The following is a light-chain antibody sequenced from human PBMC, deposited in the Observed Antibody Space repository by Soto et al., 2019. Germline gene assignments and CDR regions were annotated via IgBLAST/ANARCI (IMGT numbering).Light chain of an antibody. Sequence: DSMLTQSPVSLAVSLGERATINCRSSQSVLFKSNNKKYLARHPRQPGPAAKLLIFWASTRESGVPHRCSRGGSGTDFTLTISRLQAEDVAVYYCQQYYTSPLTFGGGTKVDIK. CDR1: QSVLFKSNNKKY. J-gene: IGKJ4*01. V-gene: IGKV4-1*01. CDR3: QQYYTSPLT. CDR2: WAS.